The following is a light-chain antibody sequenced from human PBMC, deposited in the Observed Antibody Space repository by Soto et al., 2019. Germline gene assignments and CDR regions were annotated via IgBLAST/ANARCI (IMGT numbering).Light chain of an antibody. CDR2: KIS. J-gene: IGKJ2*01. Sequence: DIVMTQTPLSSPVTLGQPASISCRSSQSLVHGDGNTYLSWLQQRPGQPPRLLIYKISKRSSGVPDGFSGSGAGTDFTLKISKVEAEDVGVYYCMQATQFPGTFGQGTRLEIK. V-gene: IGKV2-24*01. CDR3: MQATQFPGT. CDR1: QSLVHGDGNTY.